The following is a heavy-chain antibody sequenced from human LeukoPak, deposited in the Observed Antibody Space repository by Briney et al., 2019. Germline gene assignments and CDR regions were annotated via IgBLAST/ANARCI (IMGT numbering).Heavy chain of an antibody. CDR3: ARAGQFISASPITFDY. Sequence: KSSETLSLTCTVSGGSISNYYWCWIRQPPGKRLEWIGYIYYSGSTNSTPSLKSRVTISLDTSKNQFSLKLSSVTAADTAVYYCARAGQFISASPITFDYWGQGALVTVSS. CDR2: IYYSGST. D-gene: IGHD6-6*01. CDR1: GGSISNYY. V-gene: IGHV4-59*01. J-gene: IGHJ4*02.